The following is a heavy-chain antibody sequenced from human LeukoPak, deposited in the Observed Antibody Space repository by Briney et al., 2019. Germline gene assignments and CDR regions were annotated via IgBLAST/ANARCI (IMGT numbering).Heavy chain of an antibody. Sequence: ASVKVSCKASGYTFTSYGTSWVRQAPGQGLEWMGWISAYNGNTNYAQKLQGRVTMTTDTSTSTAYMELRSLRSDDTAVYYCARDFEYCSSSGVGDFGYWGQGTLVTVSS. CDR1: GYTFTSYG. CDR2: ISAYNGNT. J-gene: IGHJ4*02. V-gene: IGHV1-18*01. D-gene: IGHD6-6*01. CDR3: ARDFEYCSSSGVGDFGY.